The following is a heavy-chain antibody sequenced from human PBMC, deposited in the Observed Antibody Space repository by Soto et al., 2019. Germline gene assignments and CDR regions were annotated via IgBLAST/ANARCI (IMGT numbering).Heavy chain of an antibody. CDR2: IWYDGSNK. CDR3: ARIMCGGDCYDFDY. D-gene: IGHD2-21*02. CDR1: GFTFSSYG. J-gene: IGHJ4*02. Sequence: QVQLVESGGGVVQPGRSLRLSCAASGFTFSSYGMHWVRQAPGKGLEWVAVIWYDGSNKYYADSVKGRFTISRDNSKNTLYQQMNSLRAEDTAVYYCARIMCGGDCYDFDYWGQGTLVTVSS. V-gene: IGHV3-33*01.